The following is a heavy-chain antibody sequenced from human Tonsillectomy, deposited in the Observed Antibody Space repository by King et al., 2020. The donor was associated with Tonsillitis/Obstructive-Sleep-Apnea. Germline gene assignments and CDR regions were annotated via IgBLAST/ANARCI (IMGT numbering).Heavy chain of an antibody. CDR3: AAHDYTNGWRFDS. D-gene: IGHD6-19*01. CDR2: INPNSGGT. J-gene: IGHJ4*02. V-gene: IGHV1-2*02. Sequence: QLVQSGAEVKKPWASVKVSCKASGYTFTDNYMHWVRQAPGQGLEWMGWINPNSGGTNYAQNFQGRVTMTRDTSFSTAYMELSRLTSDDTAVYYCAAHDYTNGWRFDSWGQGTLVTVSS. CDR1: GYTFTDNY.